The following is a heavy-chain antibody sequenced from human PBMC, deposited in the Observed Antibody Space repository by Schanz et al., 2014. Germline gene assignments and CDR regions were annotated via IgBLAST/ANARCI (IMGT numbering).Heavy chain of an antibody. CDR2: IYSGIGA. CDR3: ARVHHYDPSGWGYFDY. CDR1: GFTVSSNH. D-gene: IGHD3-22*01. V-gene: IGHV3-66*01. J-gene: IGHJ4*02. Sequence: EGQLAESGGGLVQPGGSLRLSCAASGFTVSSNHMSWVRQAPGKGLEWVSVIYSGIGAYYADSVKDRFTVSRDKSKNTVYLQMHRLRAEDTAVYYGARVHHYDPSGWGYFDYWGQGALVTVSS.